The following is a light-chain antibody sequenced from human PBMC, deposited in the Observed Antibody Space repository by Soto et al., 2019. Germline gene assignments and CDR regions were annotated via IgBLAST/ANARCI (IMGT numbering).Light chain of an antibody. V-gene: IGLV2-14*01. CDR2: EVI. CDR1: SSDVGGSNH. Sequence: QSVLTQPASVSGSPGQSITVSCTGTSSDVGGSNHVAWYQQHPGKAPKLMVYEVIHRPSGVSNRFSGSKSGNTASLTISGLQAEDEADYYCISYISSSTSYVFXTGTKLTVL. J-gene: IGLJ1*01. CDR3: ISYISSSTSYV.